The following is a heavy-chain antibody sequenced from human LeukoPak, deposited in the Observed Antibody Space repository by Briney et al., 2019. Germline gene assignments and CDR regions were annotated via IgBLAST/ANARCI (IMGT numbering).Heavy chain of an antibody. CDR3: ARLIAVAGADWYFDL. CDR2: IYYSGST. V-gene: IGHV4-39*01. CDR1: GGSISSSGYY. J-gene: IGHJ2*01. Sequence: SETLSLTCTVSGGSISSSGYYWGWIRRPPGKGLEWIVNIYYSGSTSYNPSLKSRVTISVDTSKNQFSLKVSSVTAADTAVYYCARLIAVAGADWYFDLWGRGTLVTVSS. D-gene: IGHD6-19*01.